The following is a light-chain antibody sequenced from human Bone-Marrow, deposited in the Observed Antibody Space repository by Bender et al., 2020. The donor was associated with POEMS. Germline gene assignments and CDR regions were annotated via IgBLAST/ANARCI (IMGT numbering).Light chain of an antibody. J-gene: IGLJ2*01. CDR2: DVS. CDR3: SSYSDNRVV. V-gene: IGLV2-11*01. CDR1: SSDVSGYVS. Sequence: QSALTQPRSVSGSPGQSVTISCTGTSSDVSGYVSVSWYQHHPGKAPKLMIYDVSDRPSGISNRFSGSKSGNTASLTISGLQAEDEADYYCSSYSDNRVVFGGGTSLTVL.